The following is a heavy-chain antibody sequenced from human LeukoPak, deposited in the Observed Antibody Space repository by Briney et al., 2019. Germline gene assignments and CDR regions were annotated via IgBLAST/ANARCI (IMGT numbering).Heavy chain of an antibody. CDR3: ARATGINWFDP. CDR2: IYHSGST. J-gene: IGHJ5*02. CDR1: GGSISSGGYS. Sequence: PSETLSLTCAVSGGSISSGGYSWSWVRQPPGKGRGWIGYIYHSGSTYYDPSLKSRVTISVDRSKNQFSLKLSSVTAADTAVYYCARATGINWFDPWGQGTLVTVSS. D-gene: IGHD1-1*01. V-gene: IGHV4-30-2*01.